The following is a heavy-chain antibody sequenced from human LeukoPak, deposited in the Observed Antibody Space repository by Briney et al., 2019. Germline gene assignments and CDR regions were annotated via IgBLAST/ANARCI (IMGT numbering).Heavy chain of an antibody. V-gene: IGHV3-30*01. CDR3: ARSVGSYYMGWFDP. Sequence: GGSLRLSCAASGFTFSSYAMHWVRQAPGKGLEWVAVISYDGSNKYYADSVKGRFTISRDNSKNTLYLQMNGLRAEDTAVYYCARSVGSYYMGWFDPWGQGTLVSVSS. CDR2: ISYDGSNK. J-gene: IGHJ5*02. CDR1: GFTFSSYA. D-gene: IGHD3-10*01.